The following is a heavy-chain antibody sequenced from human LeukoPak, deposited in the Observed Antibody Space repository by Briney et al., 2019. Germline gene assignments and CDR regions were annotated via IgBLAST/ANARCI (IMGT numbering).Heavy chain of an antibody. CDR3: ARDLEDYNNYGELGI. CDR2: ISTSGSYM. CDR1: GFTLRTYT. D-gene: IGHD4-11*01. V-gene: IGHV3-21*01. J-gene: IGHJ4*02. Sequence: GGSLRLSCAASGFTLRTYTMHWVRQAPGKGLEWVSSISTSGSYMYYADSVKGRFTISRDNAKNSLYLQMNSLRAEDTAVFYCARDLEDYNNYGELGIWGQGTLVTVSS.